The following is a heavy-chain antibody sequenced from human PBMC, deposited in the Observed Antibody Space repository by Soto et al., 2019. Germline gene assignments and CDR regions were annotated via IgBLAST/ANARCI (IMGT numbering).Heavy chain of an antibody. V-gene: IGHV1-18*01. CDR2: ISAYNGNT. Sequence: ASVKVSCKASGYTFTSYGISWVRQAPGQGLEWMGWISAYNGNTNYAQKLQGRVTMTTDTSTSTAYMELRSLRSDDTAVYYCARGRGYGDYYYYYGMDVWGQGTTVTVS. CDR1: GYTFTSYG. CDR3: ARGRGYGDYYYYYGMDV. D-gene: IGHD4-17*01. J-gene: IGHJ6*02.